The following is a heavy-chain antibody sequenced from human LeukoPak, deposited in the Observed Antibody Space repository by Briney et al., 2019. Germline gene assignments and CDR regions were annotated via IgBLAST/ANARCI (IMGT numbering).Heavy chain of an antibody. V-gene: IGHV2-5*02. Sequence: SGPTLVKPTQTLTLTCTFSGFSLTTYGVGVGWIRQPPGKALEGLALIYWDDEKRYRPSPRTRLTITKDTSKSQVVLTLTNMDPVDTATYYCAHLNFYNDGGYSRAFDYWGQGTLVTVSS. CDR2: IYWDDEK. J-gene: IGHJ4*02. CDR1: GFSLTTYGVG. CDR3: AHLNFYNDGGYSRAFDY. D-gene: IGHD2-15*01.